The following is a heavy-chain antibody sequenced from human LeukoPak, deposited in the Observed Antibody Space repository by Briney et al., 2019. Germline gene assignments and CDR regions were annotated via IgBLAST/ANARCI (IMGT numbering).Heavy chain of an antibody. CDR1: GYTFTRYY. CDR2: INPNSGGT. D-gene: IGHD5-12*01. Sequence: GASVKVSCKASGYTFTRYYMHWVGQAPGQGREWMGWINPNSGGTNYAQMFQGRVTMTRDTSISTAYMELSRLRADDTAVYYCARSRYSGYDRALDYWGQGTLVTVSS. CDR3: ARSRYSGYDRALDY. J-gene: IGHJ4*02. V-gene: IGHV1-2*02.